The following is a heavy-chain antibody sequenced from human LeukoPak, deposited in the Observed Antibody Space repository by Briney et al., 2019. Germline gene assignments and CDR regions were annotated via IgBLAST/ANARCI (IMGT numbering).Heavy chain of an antibody. D-gene: IGHD6-19*01. CDR1: GFTFSSYW. CDR3: ARGRYSSGSYYFDY. Sequence: GGSLRLSCAASGFTFSSYWMSWVRQGPGKGLEWVANIKQDGSEKYYVDSVKGRFTISRDNAKNSLYLQMNSLRAEDTAVYYCARGRYSSGSYYFDYWGQGTLVTVSS. J-gene: IGHJ4*02. V-gene: IGHV3-7*01. CDR2: IKQDGSEK.